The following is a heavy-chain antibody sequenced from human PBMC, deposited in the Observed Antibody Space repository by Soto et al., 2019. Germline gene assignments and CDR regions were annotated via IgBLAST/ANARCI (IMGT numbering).Heavy chain of an antibody. Sequence: ASVKVSCKASGYTFTSYAMHWVRQAPGQRLEWMGWINAGNGNTKYSQKFQGRVTITRDTSASTAYMELSSLGSEDTAVYYCARGSTEQWLARSIDYWGQGTLVTVSS. CDR1: GYTFTSYA. CDR2: INAGNGNT. CDR3: ARGSTEQWLARSIDY. V-gene: IGHV1-3*01. J-gene: IGHJ4*02. D-gene: IGHD6-19*01.